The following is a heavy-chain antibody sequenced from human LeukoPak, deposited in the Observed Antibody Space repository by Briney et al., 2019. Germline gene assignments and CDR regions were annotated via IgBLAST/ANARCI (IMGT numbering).Heavy chain of an antibody. CDR2: ISDSGGTT. CDR3: ARPTIAAAGNFEY. V-gene: IGHV3-23*01. Sequence: PGGSLRLSCAASGFTFSNYAMTWVRHAPGEGLEWVSAISDSGGTTYYADSVKGRFTISRDNAKNSLYLQVNSLRAEDTAVYYCARPTIAAAGNFEYWGQGTLVTVSS. CDR1: GFTFSNYA. D-gene: IGHD6-13*01. J-gene: IGHJ4*02.